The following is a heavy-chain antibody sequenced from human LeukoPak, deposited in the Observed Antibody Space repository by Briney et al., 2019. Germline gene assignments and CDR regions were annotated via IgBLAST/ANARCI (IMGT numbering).Heavy chain of an antibody. CDR2: ISSSSSYI. CDR3: ASEDSLIDAFDI. J-gene: IGHJ3*02. D-gene: IGHD2-21*01. V-gene: IGHV3-21*01. CDR1: GFTFSSYS. Sequence: GESLKISCAASGFTFSSYSMNWVRQAPGKGLEWVSSISSSSSYIYYADSVKGRFTISRDNAKNSLYLQMNSLRAEDTAVYYCASEDSLIDAFDIWGQGTMVTVSS.